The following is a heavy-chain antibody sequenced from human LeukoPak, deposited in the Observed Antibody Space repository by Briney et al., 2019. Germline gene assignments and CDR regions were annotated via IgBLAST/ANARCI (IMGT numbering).Heavy chain of an antibody. D-gene: IGHD3-9*01. V-gene: IGHV3-48*03. Sequence: GGSLRLSCAASGFTFSSYEMNWVRQAPGKGLEWVAYISSSGGTIYYADSVKGRFTISRDNAKNSLYLQTNSLRAEDTAVYYCARDSNFDWLVPNWFDPWGQGTLVTVSS. CDR3: ARDSNFDWLVPNWFDP. J-gene: IGHJ5*02. CDR2: ISSSGGTI. CDR1: GFTFSSYE.